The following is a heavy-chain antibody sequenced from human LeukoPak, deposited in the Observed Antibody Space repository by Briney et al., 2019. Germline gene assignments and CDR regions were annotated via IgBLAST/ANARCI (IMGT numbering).Heavy chain of an antibody. J-gene: IGHJ4*02. D-gene: IGHD2/OR15-2a*01. CDR3: TTGRCFLAPLDF. Sequence: GGSLRLSCAASAFTFKNAWMNWVRQAPGKGLEWVGRIKSIPDGGTTDYAAPVKGRFTISRDDSKDTLFLQMNSLNTEDTAVYYCTTGRCFLAPLDFWGQGTLVTVSS. V-gene: IGHV3-15*01. CDR2: IKSIPDGGTT. CDR1: AFTFKNAW.